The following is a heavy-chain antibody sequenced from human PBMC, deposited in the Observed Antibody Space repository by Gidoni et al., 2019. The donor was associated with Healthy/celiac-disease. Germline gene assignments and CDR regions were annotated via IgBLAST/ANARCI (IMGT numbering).Heavy chain of an antibody. Sequence: HVQLQESGPGLVKPSHTLSLTCPVSGGSIRSGSYYWSWIRQPAGKGLEWIGRIYTSGSTNYNPSLKSRVTMSVDTSKNQFSLKLSSVTAADTAVYYCARDVMVRTRYGMDVWGQGTTVTVSS. CDR2: IYTSGST. V-gene: IGHV4-61*02. D-gene: IGHD3-10*01. CDR1: GGSIRSGSYY. CDR3: ARDVMVRTRYGMDV. J-gene: IGHJ6*02.